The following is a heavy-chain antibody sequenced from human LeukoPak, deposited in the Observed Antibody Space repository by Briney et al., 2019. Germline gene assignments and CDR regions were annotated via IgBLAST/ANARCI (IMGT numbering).Heavy chain of an antibody. CDR3: ASTSHSPYYYYYYGMDV. CDR1: GYTFTGYY. V-gene: IGHV1-2*02. Sequence: ASVKVSCKASGYTFTGYYMHWVRQAPGQGLEWMEWINPNSGGTNYAQKFQGRVTMTRDTSISTAYMELSRLRSDDTAVYYCASTSHSPYYYYYYGMDVWGQGTTVTVSS. CDR2: INPNSGGT. D-gene: IGHD2-2*01. J-gene: IGHJ6*02.